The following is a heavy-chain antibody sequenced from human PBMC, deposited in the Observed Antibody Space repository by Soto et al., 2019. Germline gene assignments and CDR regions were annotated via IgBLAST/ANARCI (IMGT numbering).Heavy chain of an antibody. CDR2: INPSGGST. D-gene: IGHD6-13*01. J-gene: IGHJ6*02. CDR1: GYTFTSYY. CDR3: ARDLAMYSSSWYYYGMDV. Sequence: QVQLVQSGAEVKKPGASVKVSCKASGYTFTSYYMHWVRQAPGQGLEWMGIINPSGGSTSYAQKFQGRVTMTRDTSTSTVYMDLSSLRSEDTAVYYCARDLAMYSSSWYYYGMDVWGQGTTVTVSS. V-gene: IGHV1-46*01.